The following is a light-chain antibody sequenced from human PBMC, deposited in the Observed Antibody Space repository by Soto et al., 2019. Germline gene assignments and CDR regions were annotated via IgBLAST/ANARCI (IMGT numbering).Light chain of an antibody. CDR2: GAS. V-gene: IGKV3-20*01. CDR1: QSVSSY. Sequence: EIVLTQSPYTLSLSPGERATLSCSASQSVSSYLAWYQQKPGQAPRLLIYGASSRATGIPDRFSGSGSGTDFTLTISRLEPEDFAVYYCQQYGSSPHWTFGQGTNVDIK. CDR3: QQYGSSPHWT. J-gene: IGKJ1*01.